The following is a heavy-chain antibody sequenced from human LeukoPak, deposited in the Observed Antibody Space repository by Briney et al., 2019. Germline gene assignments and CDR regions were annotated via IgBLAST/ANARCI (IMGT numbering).Heavy chain of an antibody. Sequence: AGGSLRLSCTASGFTFSSYAMNWVRQAPGKGLEWVSGIGAGGTFTYYADSVKGRFTISRDNSRNTLYLQMNSLRAEDTAVYYCAKFSPTPLLNYYYYGMDVWGQGTTVTVSS. CDR2: IGAGGTFT. CDR3: AKFSPTPLLNYYYYGMDV. CDR1: GFTFSSYA. J-gene: IGHJ6*02. V-gene: IGHV3-23*01.